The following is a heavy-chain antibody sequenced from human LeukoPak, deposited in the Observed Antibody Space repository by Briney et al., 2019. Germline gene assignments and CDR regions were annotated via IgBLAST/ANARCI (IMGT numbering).Heavy chain of an antibody. CDR1: GGSFCGYY. Sequence: SETLSLTCAVYGGSFCGYYWSWIRQPPGKGLEWIGEINHSGSTNYNTSLKSRVTISVDTSKNQFSLKLSSVTAADTAVYYCARRRLGIAVAGYYFDYWGQGTLVTVSS. CDR3: ARRRLGIAVAGYYFDY. V-gene: IGHV4-34*01. J-gene: IGHJ4*02. D-gene: IGHD6-19*01. CDR2: INHSGST.